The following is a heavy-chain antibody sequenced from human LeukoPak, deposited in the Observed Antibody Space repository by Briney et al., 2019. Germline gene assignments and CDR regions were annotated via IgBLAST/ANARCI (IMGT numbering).Heavy chain of an antibody. Sequence: GRSLRLSCAASGFTFDDYAMHWVRQAPGKGLEWVSGISWNSGSIGYADSVKGRFTISRDNAKNSLYLQMNSLRAEDTALYYCATFRFLGTWGQGTMVTVSP. CDR2: ISWNSGSI. J-gene: IGHJ3*01. D-gene: IGHD3-3*01. CDR1: GFTFDDYA. V-gene: IGHV3-9*01. CDR3: ATFRFLGT.